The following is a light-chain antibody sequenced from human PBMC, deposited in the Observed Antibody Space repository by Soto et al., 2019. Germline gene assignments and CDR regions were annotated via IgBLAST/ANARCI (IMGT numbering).Light chain of an antibody. J-gene: IGLJ1*01. CDR1: SSDVGAYNY. CDR2: DVS. V-gene: IGLV2-11*01. CDR3: CSYAGNYYV. Sequence: QSALTQPRSVSGSPGQSVTISCTGTSSDVGAYNYVSWYQQHPGTVPRLKIYDVSKRPSGVPDRFSGSKSGNTASLTISGLQAEDEADYYCCSYAGNYYVFGTGTKVTVL.